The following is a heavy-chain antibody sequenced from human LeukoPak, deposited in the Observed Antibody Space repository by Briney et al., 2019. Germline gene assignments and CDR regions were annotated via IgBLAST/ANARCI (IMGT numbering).Heavy chain of an antibody. CDR2: IYYSGST. CDR1: GGSISSYY. D-gene: IGHD3-10*01. J-gene: IGHJ3*02. V-gene: IGHV4-59*01. Sequence: SETLSLTCTVSGGSISSYYWSWIRQPPGKGLEWIGYIYYSGSTNYNPSLKSRVTISVDTSKNQFSLKLSSATAADTAVYCCARDRSGPYFDIWGQGTMVTVSS. CDR3: ARDRSGPYFDI.